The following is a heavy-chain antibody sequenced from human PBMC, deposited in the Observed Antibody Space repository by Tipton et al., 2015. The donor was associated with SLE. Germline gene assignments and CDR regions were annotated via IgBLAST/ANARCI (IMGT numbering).Heavy chain of an antibody. CDR2: IYYSGST. CDR3: ASSIVVVPAAIADQFDY. Sequence: TLSLTCTVSGGSISSSSYYWGWIRQPPGKGLEWIGSIYYSGSTYYNPSPKSRVTISVDTSNNQFSLKLSSVTAADTAVYYCASSIVVVPAAIADQFDYWGQGTLVTVSS. V-gene: IGHV4-39*01. J-gene: IGHJ4*02. CDR1: GGSISSSSYY. D-gene: IGHD2-2*01.